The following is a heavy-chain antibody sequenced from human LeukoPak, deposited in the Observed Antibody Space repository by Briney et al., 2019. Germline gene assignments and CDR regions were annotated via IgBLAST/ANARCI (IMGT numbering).Heavy chain of an antibody. D-gene: IGHD1-7*01. V-gene: IGHV3-7*01. CDR2: IKQDGSEK. CDR1: GFTFSSYW. J-gene: IGHJ3*02. Sequence: GGSLRLSCAASGFTFSSYWMSWVRQAPGKGLEGVANIKQDGSEKYYVDSVKGRFTISRDNAKNSLYLQMNSLRAEDTAVYYCARKNWNYIGDAFDIWGQGTMVTVSS. CDR3: ARKNWNYIGDAFDI.